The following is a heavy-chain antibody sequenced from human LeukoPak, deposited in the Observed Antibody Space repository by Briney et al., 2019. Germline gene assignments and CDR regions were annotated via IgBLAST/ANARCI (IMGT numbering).Heavy chain of an antibody. CDR3: ARSGRPLLYYSDY. V-gene: IGHV1-2*02. Sequence: ASVTVSCKASGYTFTGYYMHWVRQAPGQGLEWMGWINPNSGGTNYAQEFQGRVTMTRDTSISTAYMELSRLRSDDTAVYYCARSGRPLLYYSDYWGQGTLLSVSS. J-gene: IGHJ4*02. D-gene: IGHD1-14*01. CDR2: INPNSGGT. CDR1: GYTFTGYY.